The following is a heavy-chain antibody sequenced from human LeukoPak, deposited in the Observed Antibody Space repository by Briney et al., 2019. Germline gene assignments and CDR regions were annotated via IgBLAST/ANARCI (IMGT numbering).Heavy chain of an antibody. J-gene: IGHJ5*02. CDR2: IRPNDGTT. CDR1: GFTFSNYG. V-gene: IGHV3-48*01. CDR3: VRGQTSLDNWFDP. Sequence: GGSLRLSCEASGFTFSNYGMNWVRQAPGKGLEWVSYIRPNDGTTHNADSVKGRFTISRDNAKNSLSLQMTSLRADDTAVYYCVRGQTSLDNWFDPWGQGTLVIVSS.